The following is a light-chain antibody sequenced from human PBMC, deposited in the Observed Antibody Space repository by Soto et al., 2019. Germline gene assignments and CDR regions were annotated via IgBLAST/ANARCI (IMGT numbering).Light chain of an antibody. CDR1: QSFNSN. CDR3: QQYNNWPLT. J-gene: IGKJ4*01. CDR2: GAS. Sequence: EIVMTQSPATLSVSPGERATLSCRASQSFNSNLAWYQQKPGQAPRLLIYGASTRATGIPARFSGSGSGTEFTLTISSLQSEDFAVYYGQQYNNWPLTFGGGTKVEI. V-gene: IGKV3-15*01.